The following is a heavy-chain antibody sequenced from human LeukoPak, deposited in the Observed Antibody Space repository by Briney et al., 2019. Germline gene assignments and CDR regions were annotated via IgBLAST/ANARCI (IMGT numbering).Heavy chain of an antibody. J-gene: IGHJ6*04. D-gene: IGHD2-21*01. V-gene: IGHV3-7*01. CDR2: INGDGSLN. CDR1: GFTFSTSW. Sequence: GGSLRLSCAASGFTFSTSWMTWVRQAPGKGLEWVANINGDGSLNGHVASVKGRFTISRDNAKNSVYLQMGSLRGEDMAVYYCARDVWRSDSVWGKGTTVTVSS. CDR3: ARDVWRSDSV.